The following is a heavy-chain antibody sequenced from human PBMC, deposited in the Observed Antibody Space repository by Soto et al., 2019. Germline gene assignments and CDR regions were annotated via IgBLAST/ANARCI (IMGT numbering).Heavy chain of an antibody. CDR1: GFTFDDYA. Sequence: EVQLVESGGGLVQPGRSLRLSCAASGFTFDDYAMHWVRQAPGKGLEWVSGISWNSGRIGYADSVKGRCTISRDNAKNSLYLQMNSLRAEDTALYYCAKDISVVPAAPFDPWGQGTLVTVSS. J-gene: IGHJ5*02. V-gene: IGHV3-9*01. CDR2: ISWNSGRI. CDR3: AKDISVVPAAPFDP. D-gene: IGHD2-2*01.